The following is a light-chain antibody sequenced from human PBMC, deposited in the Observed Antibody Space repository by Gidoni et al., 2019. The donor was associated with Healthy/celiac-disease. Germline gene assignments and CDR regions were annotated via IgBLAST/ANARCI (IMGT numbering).Light chain of an antibody. V-gene: IGKV1-27*01. CDR3: QKYNSART. Sequence: DIQMTQYPSSLSASEGDIVTITCRASQGISNYLDWYQQKPGKVPKLLSYAASTLQSGVPSRFSGSGSGTDFTLTISSLQPEDVATYYCQKYNSARTFGQGTKVEIK. CDR1: QGISNY. CDR2: AAS. J-gene: IGKJ1*01.